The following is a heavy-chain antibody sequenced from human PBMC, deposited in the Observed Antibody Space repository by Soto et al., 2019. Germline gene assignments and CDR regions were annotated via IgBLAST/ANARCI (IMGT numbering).Heavy chain of an antibody. D-gene: IGHD2-21*02. J-gene: IGHJ4*02. Sequence: QVQLVESGGGVVQPGRSLRLSCAASGFTFSSYGMHWVRQAPGKGLEWVAVISYDGSNKYYADSVKGRFTISRDNSKNTLYLQMNSLRAEDTAVYYWAKDLQLQPLLALDYWGQGTLVTVSS. CDR3: AKDLQLQPLLALDY. V-gene: IGHV3-30*18. CDR1: GFTFSSYG. CDR2: ISYDGSNK.